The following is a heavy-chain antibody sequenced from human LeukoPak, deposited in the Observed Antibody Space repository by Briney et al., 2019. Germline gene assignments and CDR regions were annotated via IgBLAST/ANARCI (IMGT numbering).Heavy chain of an antibody. CDR1: GFTFSSYW. CDR2: INSDGSST. V-gene: IGHV3-74*01. D-gene: IGHD3/OR15-3a*01. Sequence: GGSLRLSCAASGFTFSSYWMHWVRQAPGKGLVWVSRINSDGSSTSYADSVKGRFTISRDNAKNSLYLQMNSLRAEDTAVYYCARSFGTSRAFDIWGQGTMVTVSS. J-gene: IGHJ3*02. CDR3: ARSFGTSRAFDI.